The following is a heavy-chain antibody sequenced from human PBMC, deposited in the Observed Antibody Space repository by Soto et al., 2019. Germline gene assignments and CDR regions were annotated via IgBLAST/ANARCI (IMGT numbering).Heavy chain of an antibody. CDR3: ARGGDSSSPAGVTAIRLYYYYYGMDV. CDR1: GFTFSSYS. V-gene: IGHV3-21*01. CDR2: ISSSSSYI. Sequence: EVQLVESGGGLVKPGGSLRLSCAASGFTFSSYSMNWVRQAPGKGLEWVSSISSSSSYIYYADSVKGRFTISRDNAKNSLYLQMNSLIAEDTAVYYGARGGDSSSPAGVTAIRLYYYYYGMDVWGQGTTVTVSS. J-gene: IGHJ6*02. D-gene: IGHD2-21*02.